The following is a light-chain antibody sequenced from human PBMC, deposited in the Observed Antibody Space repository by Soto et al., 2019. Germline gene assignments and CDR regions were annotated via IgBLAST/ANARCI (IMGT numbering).Light chain of an antibody. J-gene: IGLJ2*01. Sequence: QSALTQPASVSGSPGQSITISCTGTSSDVGGYNYVSWYQQHPGKAPKLMIYDVSNRPSGVPNRFSGSKSGNTASLTISGLQAEDEADYYCSSYTRSSTPGVVFGGGTKLTVL. CDR1: SSDVGGYNY. CDR3: SSYTRSSTPGVV. V-gene: IGLV2-14*01. CDR2: DVS.